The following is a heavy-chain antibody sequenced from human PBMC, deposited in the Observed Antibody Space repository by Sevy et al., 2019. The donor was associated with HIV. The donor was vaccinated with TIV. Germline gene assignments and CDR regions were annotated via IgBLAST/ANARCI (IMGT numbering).Heavy chain of an antibody. CDR1: GFKFDDHT. D-gene: IGHD5-12*01. CDR3: AKDVGGFSGFDY. Sequence: GGSLRLSCGASGFKFDDHTMHWVRQAPGKGLQWVSFIGGDKKKSSYASSVQRRFSISRDNRRNTLYLQMHSLRIEDTGLYFCAKDVGGFSGFDYWGQGTLVTVSS. CDR2: IGGDKKKS. V-gene: IGHV3-43*01. J-gene: IGHJ4*02.